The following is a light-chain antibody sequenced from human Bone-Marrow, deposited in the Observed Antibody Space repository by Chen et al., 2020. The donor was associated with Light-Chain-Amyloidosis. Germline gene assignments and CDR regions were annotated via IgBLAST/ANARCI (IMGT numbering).Light chain of an antibody. CDR1: DLPTKY. V-gene: IGLV3-25*03. J-gene: IGLJ2*01. CDR2: RDT. Sequence: SYELTPPPSVSGSPGPTARITCSGDDLPTKYAYWYQQKPGQAPVLVIHRDTEWPAGISERFSGSSSGTTATLTISGVQAEDEADYHCQSADSSGTYEVIFGGGTKLTVL. CDR3: QSADSSGTYEVI.